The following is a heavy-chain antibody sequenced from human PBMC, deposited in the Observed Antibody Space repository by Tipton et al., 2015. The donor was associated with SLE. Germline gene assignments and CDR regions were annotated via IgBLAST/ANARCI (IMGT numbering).Heavy chain of an antibody. CDR2: IYYSGST. CDR1: GGSISSGGYY. J-gene: IGHJ3*02. D-gene: IGHD6-19*01. Sequence: TLSLTCTVSGGSISSGGYYWSWIRQHPGKGLEWMGYIYYSGSTYYNPSLKSRVTISVDTSKNQFFLRLRSVTAADTAVYYCARSGYSSGWYRGRFDIWGQGTMVTVSS. CDR3: ARSGYSSGWYRGRFDI. V-gene: IGHV4-31*03.